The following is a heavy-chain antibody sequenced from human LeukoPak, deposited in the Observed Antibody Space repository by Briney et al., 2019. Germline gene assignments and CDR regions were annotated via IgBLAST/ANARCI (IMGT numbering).Heavy chain of an antibody. V-gene: IGHV3-48*01. D-gene: IGHD3-10*01. Sequence: PGGSLRLSCAASGFTFSSYSMNWVRQAPGKGLEWVSYISSSSSTIYYADSVKGRFTISRDNAKNSLYLQMNSLRAEDTAVYYCARDYGSGSHGPTVIDYWGQGTLVTVSS. CDR1: GFTFSSYS. CDR2: ISSSSSTI. J-gene: IGHJ4*02. CDR3: ARDYGSGSHGPTVIDY.